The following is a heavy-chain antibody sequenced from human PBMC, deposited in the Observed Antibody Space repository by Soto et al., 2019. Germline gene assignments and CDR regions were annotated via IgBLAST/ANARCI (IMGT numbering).Heavy chain of an antibody. J-gene: IGHJ4*01. CDR2: IYYRGST. CDR1: GGSITSDDYY. D-gene: IGHD4-17*01. V-gene: IGHV4-30-4*01. Sequence: QVQLQESGPGLVKPSQTLSFTCTVSGGSITSDDYYWSWIRQPPGKGLEWIGYIYYRGSTYYNPSLKSRVTISVETSKNKFSRKLSSVTAADTAVYYCARSHGVNSEDYWGHGTLVTVSS. CDR3: ARSHGVNSEDY.